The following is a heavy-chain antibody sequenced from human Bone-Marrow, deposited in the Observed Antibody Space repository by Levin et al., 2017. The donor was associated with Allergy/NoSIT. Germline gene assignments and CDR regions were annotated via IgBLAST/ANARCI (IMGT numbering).Heavy chain of an antibody. CDR3: ARAGACRTASCSIDS. D-gene: IGHD2-2*01. J-gene: IGHJ4*02. CDR1: GESLSGYY. CDR2: IKYTGST. V-gene: IGHV4-34*01. Sequence: RSSETLSLTCGVYGESLSGYYWTWIRQPPGKGLEWIGEIKYTGSTDYNPSLESRVTISLDTSKNQFSLKLTSVTAADTAVYYCARAGACRTASCSIDSWGQGTLVTVSS.